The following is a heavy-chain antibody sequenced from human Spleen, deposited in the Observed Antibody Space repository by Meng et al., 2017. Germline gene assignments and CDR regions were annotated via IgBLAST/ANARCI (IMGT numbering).Heavy chain of an antibody. D-gene: IGHD3-10*02. Sequence: QVQLVQSWPEGKKPGALVKLSCKPSGYTFAAYWIHWLRQAPGQGLEWMGRIDPNSGGTNYAQKFQGRVTMTRDTSISTAYMELSRLRSDDTAVYYCARVSGDYYFDYWGQGTLVTVSS. CDR3: ARVSGDYYFDY. V-gene: IGHV1-2*06. J-gene: IGHJ4*02. CDR1: GYTFAAYW. CDR2: IDPNSGGT.